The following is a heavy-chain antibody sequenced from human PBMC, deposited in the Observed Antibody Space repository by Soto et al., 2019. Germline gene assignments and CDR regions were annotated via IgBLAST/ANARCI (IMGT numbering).Heavy chain of an antibody. CDR2: ISYDGSNK. CDR3: AKGALYPPYSGYDSREYYFDY. Sequence: SGGSLRLSCAASGFTFSSYGMHWVRQAPGKGLEWVAVISYDGSNKYYADSVKGRFTISRDNSKKTLYLQMNSLRAEDTAVYYCAKGALYPPYSGYDSREYYFDYWGQGTLVTVSS. D-gene: IGHD5-12*01. V-gene: IGHV3-30*18. CDR1: GFTFSSYG. J-gene: IGHJ4*02.